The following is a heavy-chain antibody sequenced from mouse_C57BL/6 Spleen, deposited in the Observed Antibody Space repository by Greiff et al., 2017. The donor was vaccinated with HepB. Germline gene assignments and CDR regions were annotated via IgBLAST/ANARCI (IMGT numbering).Heavy chain of an antibody. J-gene: IGHJ2*01. Sequence: EVKVEESGGGLVQPGGSLSLSCAASGFTFTDYYMSWVRQPPGQALAWLGFIRPKANGSTTEYSASVKGRFTISRDNSQSILDLQMKALRAEDSATYYYARFLYDYEDLFDYWGQGTTRTVSS. V-gene: IGHV7-3*01. CDR1: GFTFTDYY. D-gene: IGHD2-4*01. CDR3: ARFLYDYEDLFDY. CDR2: IRPKANGSTT.